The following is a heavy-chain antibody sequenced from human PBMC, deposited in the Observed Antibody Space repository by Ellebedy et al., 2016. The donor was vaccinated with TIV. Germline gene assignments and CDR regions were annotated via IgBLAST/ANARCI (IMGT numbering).Heavy chain of an antibody. D-gene: IGHD3-10*01. J-gene: IGHJ5*02. CDR2: FIPMYGKT. Sequence: AASVKVSCKASGVTFSRYAVSWVRQAPGQGLEWMGTFIPMYGKTHYAQKLQGRVTSAADESTNTAFMELSSLKSEDTAIYYCARGEYRNWFDPWGQGTLVTVSS. CDR3: ARGEYRNWFDP. V-gene: IGHV1-69*13. CDR1: GVTFSRYA.